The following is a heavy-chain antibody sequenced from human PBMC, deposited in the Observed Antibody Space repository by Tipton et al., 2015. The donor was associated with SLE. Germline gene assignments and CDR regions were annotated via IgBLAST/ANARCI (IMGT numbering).Heavy chain of an antibody. V-gene: IGHV4-34*01. Sequence: TLSLTCAVYGASFSGYYWNWIRQSPRKGLEWIGEISPSGSINYNPSLKSRVTISVDTSKNQFSLNVSSVTAADTAVYYCASWYSSSWYYFDYWGREPWSPSPQ. CDR2: ISPSGSI. D-gene: IGHD6-13*01. CDR1: GASFSGYY. CDR3: ASWYSSSWYYFDY. J-gene: IGHJ4*02.